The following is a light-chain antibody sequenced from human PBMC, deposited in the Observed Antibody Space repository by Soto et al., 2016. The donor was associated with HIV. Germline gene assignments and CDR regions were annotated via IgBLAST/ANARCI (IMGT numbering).Light chain of an antibody. CDR3: QHYYSYSTWA. J-gene: IGKJ1*01. V-gene: IGKV1-5*03. CDR1: QSVNSW. Sequence: DIQVTQSPSTLSASVGDRVTITCRTSQSVNSWLAWYQQKPGKAPNLLIYKASTLQTGVPSRFSGSGSGTEFTLTISSLQPDDFASYYCQHYYSYSTWAFGQGTKVEVK. CDR2: KAS.